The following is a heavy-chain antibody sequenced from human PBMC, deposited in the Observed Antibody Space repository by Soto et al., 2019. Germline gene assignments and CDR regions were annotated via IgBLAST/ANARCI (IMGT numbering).Heavy chain of an antibody. D-gene: IGHD5-12*01. CDR2: ISYDGSNK. J-gene: IGHJ4*02. CDR3: AKDRYSGYPLKPFFDY. V-gene: IGHV3-30*18. CDR1: GFTFSSYG. Sequence: PGGSLRLSCAASGFTFSSYGMHWVRQAPGKGLEWVAVISYDGSNKYYADSVKGRFTISRDNSKNTQYLQMNSLRAEDTAVYYCAKDRYSGYPLKPFFDYWGQGTLVTVSS.